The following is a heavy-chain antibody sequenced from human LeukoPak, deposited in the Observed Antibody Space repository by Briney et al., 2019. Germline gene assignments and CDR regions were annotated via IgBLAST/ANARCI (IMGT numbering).Heavy chain of an antibody. J-gene: IGHJ4*02. D-gene: IGHD3-10*01. CDR3: ARDHDYDSGSYPLDY. CDR2: ISWNSGSI. Sequence: GGSLRLPCAASGFTFDDYAMHWVRQAPGKGLEWVSGISWNSGSIGYADSVKGRFTISRDNAKNSLYLQMNSLRAEDTALYHCARDHDYDSGSYPLDYWGQGTLVTVSS. V-gene: IGHV3-9*01. CDR1: GFTFDDYA.